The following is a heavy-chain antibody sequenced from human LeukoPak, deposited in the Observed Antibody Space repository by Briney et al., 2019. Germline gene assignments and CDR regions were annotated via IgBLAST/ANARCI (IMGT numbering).Heavy chain of an antibody. CDR2: IQYDGSNK. Sequence: WGSLRLSCAASGFTFNSYGMNWVRQAPGKGLEWVAFIQYDGSNKYYADSVKGRFTVSRDNSKSTVYLQMNDLRGEDTAVYYCTKAKGQSWLFSHYWGRGTLVTVS. D-gene: IGHD3-22*01. CDR3: TKAKGQSWLFSHY. CDR1: GFTFNSYG. V-gene: IGHV3-30*02. J-gene: IGHJ4*02.